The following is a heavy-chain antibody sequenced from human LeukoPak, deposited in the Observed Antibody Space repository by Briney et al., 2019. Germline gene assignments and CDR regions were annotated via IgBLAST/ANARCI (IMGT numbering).Heavy chain of an antibody. J-gene: IGHJ2*01. CDR2: IYHSGST. CDR3: ARDMKKRQWLAYWYFDL. CDR1: GGSISSSNW. Sequence: SGTLSLTCAVSGGSISSSNWWSWVRQPPGKGLEWIGEIYHSGSTNYNPSLKSRVTISVDKSKNQFSLKLSSVTAADTAVCYCARDMKKRQWLAYWYFDLWGRGTLVTVSS. D-gene: IGHD6-19*01. V-gene: IGHV4-4*02.